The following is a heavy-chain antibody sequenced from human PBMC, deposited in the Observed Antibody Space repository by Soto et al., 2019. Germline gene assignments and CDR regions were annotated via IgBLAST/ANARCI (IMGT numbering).Heavy chain of an antibody. CDR2: IRSSGSTI. Sequence: PAGSLRPSCAASGFTFSSYEINWICLPPANGLGRVSYIRSSGSTIYYADSVKGRFTISRDNAKNSLYLQMNSLRPEDTAVYYCAKGGSAALIAPSGRDNWFDPWGQGTQVTGSS. J-gene: IGHJ5*02. CDR3: AKGGSAALIAPSGRDNWFDP. D-gene: IGHD6-13*01. CDR1: GFTFSSYE. V-gene: IGHV3-48*03.